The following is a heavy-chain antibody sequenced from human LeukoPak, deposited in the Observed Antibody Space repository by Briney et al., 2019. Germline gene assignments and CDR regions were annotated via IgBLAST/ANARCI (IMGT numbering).Heavy chain of an antibody. Sequence: SVKVSCKASGGTFSSYAISWVRQAPGQGLEWMGGIIPIFGTANYAQKFQGRVTITTDESTSTACMELSSLRSEDTAVYYCARGPSEYYYFDYWGQGTLVTVSS. J-gene: IGHJ4*02. D-gene: IGHD2/OR15-2a*01. CDR3: ARGPSEYYYFDY. V-gene: IGHV1-69*05. CDR1: GGTFSSYA. CDR2: IIPIFGTA.